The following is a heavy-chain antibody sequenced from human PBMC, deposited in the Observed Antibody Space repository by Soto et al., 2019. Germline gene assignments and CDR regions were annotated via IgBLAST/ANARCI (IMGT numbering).Heavy chain of an antibody. V-gene: IGHV3-7*03. D-gene: IGHD3-9*01. Sequence: EVQLVESGGGLVQPGGSLRLSCAASGFTFSSYWMCWVRQAPGKGLEWVANIKQDGSEKYYVDSVKGRFTISRDNAKNSLYLQMNSLRAEDTAVYYCASVSPSSLLTGYPYYFDYWGQGTLVTVSS. CDR3: ASVSPSSLLTGYPYYFDY. CDR2: IKQDGSEK. J-gene: IGHJ4*02. CDR1: GFTFSSYW.